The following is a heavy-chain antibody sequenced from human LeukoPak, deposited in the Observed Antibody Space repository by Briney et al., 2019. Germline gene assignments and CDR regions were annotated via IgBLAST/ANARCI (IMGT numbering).Heavy chain of an antibody. V-gene: IGHV4-59*01. CDR2: FYYSGST. Sequence: SETLSLTCTVSGGSISSYYWSWIRQPPGKGLEWIGYFYYSGSTNYNPSLRSRVTISVDTSKNQFSLKLTSVTAADTAVYYCARARYYYGSGTTDWFDPWGQGTLVTVSS. CDR1: GGSISSYY. D-gene: IGHD3-10*01. J-gene: IGHJ5*02. CDR3: ARARYYYGSGTTDWFDP.